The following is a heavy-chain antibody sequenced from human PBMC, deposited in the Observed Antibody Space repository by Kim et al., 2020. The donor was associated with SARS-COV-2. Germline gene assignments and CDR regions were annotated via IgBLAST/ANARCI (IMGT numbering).Heavy chain of an antibody. Sequence: KGRSTISRDNPRNTLYLQMNSLRAEDTAVYYCAKDNSIAAAGRFFYYFDYWGQGTLVTVSS. V-gene: IGHV3-23*01. CDR3: AKDNSIAAAGRFFYYFDY. J-gene: IGHJ4*02. D-gene: IGHD6-13*01.